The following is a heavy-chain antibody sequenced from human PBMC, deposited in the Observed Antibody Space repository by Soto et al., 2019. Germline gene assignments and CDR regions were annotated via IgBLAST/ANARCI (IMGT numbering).Heavy chain of an antibody. CDR3: ARLGCSGGSCYSDNWFDP. Sequence: SETLSLTCAVSGYSISSGYYWGWIRQPPGKGLEWIGSIYHSGSTYYNPSLKSRVTISVDTSKNQFSLKLSSVTAADTAVYYCARLGCSGGSCYSDNWFDPWGQGTLVTVSS. V-gene: IGHV4-38-2*01. J-gene: IGHJ5*02. CDR2: IYHSGST. CDR1: GYSISSGYY. D-gene: IGHD2-15*01.